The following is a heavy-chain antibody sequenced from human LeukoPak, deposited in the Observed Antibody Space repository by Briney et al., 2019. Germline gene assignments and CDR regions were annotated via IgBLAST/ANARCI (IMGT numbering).Heavy chain of an antibody. Sequence: PAGGSLRLSCAASGFTFSSYWMSWVRQAPGKGLEWVAQTKQDGSEKYYVDSVKGRFTTSRDKNSLFLQMNSVRAEDTAVYYCVGWGISGITNHWGQGTLVTVSS. D-gene: IGHD1-7*01. CDR1: GFTFSSYW. J-gene: IGHJ4*02. CDR3: VGWGISGITNH. V-gene: IGHV3-7*01. CDR2: TKQDGSEK.